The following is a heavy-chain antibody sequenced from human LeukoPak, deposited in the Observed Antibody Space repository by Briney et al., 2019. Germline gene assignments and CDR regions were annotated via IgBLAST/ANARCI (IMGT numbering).Heavy chain of an antibody. CDR1: GGSFSNYY. J-gene: IGHJ4*02. CDR3: ARDGNGDDYFDY. D-gene: IGHD4-17*01. V-gene: IGHV4-34*01. Sequence: SETLSLTCAVYGGSFSNYYWTWIRQPPGKGLEWIGEINHSGSTNYNPSLKSRVTISVDTSKNQFSLKLSSVTAADTAVYYCARDGNGDDYFDYWGQGTLVTVSS. CDR2: INHSGST.